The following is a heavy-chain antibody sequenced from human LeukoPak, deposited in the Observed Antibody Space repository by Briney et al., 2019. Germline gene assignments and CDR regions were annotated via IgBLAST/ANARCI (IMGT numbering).Heavy chain of an antibody. CDR2: IYYSGSA. D-gene: IGHD6-19*01. Sequence: SDTLSLTCDVSGYSISSSHWWGWFRQPPGKGLERIGYIYYSGSAYYNTSLNSRITMSVDTSKNQFSLKVTSVTALDTAVYYCARNQAVAGNHGAMDIWGQGTMVTVSS. CDR3: ARNQAVAGNHGAMDI. CDR1: GYSISSSHW. V-gene: IGHV4-28*01. J-gene: IGHJ3*02.